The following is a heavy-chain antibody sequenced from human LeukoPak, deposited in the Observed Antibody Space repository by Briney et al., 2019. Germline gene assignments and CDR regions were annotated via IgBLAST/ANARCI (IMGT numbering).Heavy chain of an antibody. V-gene: IGHV4-4*07. CDR2: IYTSGST. CDR3: ARDLEYSYGSYYFDY. CDR1: GGSISSYY. J-gene: IGHJ4*02. Sequence: SETLSLTCTVSGGSISSYYWSWIRQPAGKGLEWIGRIYTSGSTTYNPSLKSRVTMSVDTSKNQFSLKLSSVTAADTAVYYCARDLEYSYGSYYFDYWGQGTLVTVSS. D-gene: IGHD5-18*01.